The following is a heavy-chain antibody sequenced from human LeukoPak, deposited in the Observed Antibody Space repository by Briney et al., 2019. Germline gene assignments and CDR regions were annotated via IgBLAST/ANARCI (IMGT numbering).Heavy chain of an antibody. Sequence: GGSLRLSCAASGFTFSSYWMSWVRQAPGKGLEWVANIKKDGSEKYYVDSVKGRFTISRDNAKTSLYLQMNSLRAEDTAVYYCARSTSGYFDWLLSYWGQGTLVTVSS. J-gene: IGHJ4*02. V-gene: IGHV3-7*03. CDR2: IKKDGSEK. CDR1: GFTFSSYW. CDR3: ARSTSGYFDWLLSY. D-gene: IGHD3-9*01.